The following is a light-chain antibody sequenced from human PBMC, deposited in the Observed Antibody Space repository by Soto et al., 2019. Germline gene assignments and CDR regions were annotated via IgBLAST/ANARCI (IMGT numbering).Light chain of an antibody. CDR3: AAWDDSLTGRV. CDR2: DDD. V-gene: IGLV1-51*01. CDR1: SSNIGGNS. J-gene: IGLJ3*02. Sequence: QSVLTQPPSVSAGPGQRVTIRCSGSSSNIGGNSVSWYQQLPGTAPKLLIYDDDKRPSGIPDRFSGSKSGTSATLAITGFQTGDEADYYCAAWDDSLTGRVFGGGTKVTVL.